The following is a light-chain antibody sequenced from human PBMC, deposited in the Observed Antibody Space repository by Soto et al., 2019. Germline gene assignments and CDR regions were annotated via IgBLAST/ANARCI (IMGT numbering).Light chain of an antibody. CDR1: QGIGRN. J-gene: IGKJ4*01. CDR3: QQFTYLPVA. V-gene: IGKV1D-13*01. CDR2: DAS. Sequence: AIQLTQSPSSLSASVGDRVTITCRASQGIGRNLAWYHQKPGKAPKVLIYDASTLESGVPSRFSGSQSGSDFTLTISSLQPVDFATYYCQQFTYLPVAFGGGTKVEI.